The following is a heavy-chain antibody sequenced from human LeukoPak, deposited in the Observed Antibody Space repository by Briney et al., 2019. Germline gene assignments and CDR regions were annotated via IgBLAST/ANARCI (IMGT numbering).Heavy chain of an antibody. CDR3: GRGSHWAIDY. D-gene: IGHD7-27*01. CDR1: GDSVSSNSVA. V-gene: IGHV6-1*01. J-gene: IGHJ4*02. CDR2: TLYRSKGYN. Sequence: SQTLSLTCAISGDSVSSNSVAWNWIRQSPSRGLEWLGRTLYRSKGYNEYAISVKSRITISPDTSKNQFSLQLNSVTPEDTAVYYCGRGSHWAIDYWGQGTLVTVSS.